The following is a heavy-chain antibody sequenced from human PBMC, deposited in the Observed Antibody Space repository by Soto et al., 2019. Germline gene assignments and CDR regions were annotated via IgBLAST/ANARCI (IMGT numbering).Heavy chain of an antibody. CDR3: ARGSTDSYPGSRIFDF. D-gene: IGHD3-10*01. J-gene: IGHJ4*02. Sequence: GGSLRLSCVASGLTFGSRAMSWVRQAPGEGLQWVSTITDTGGDAKYADSVRGRFVISRDNSKKTLYLQMTSLTAEDSAMYFCARGSTDSYPGSRIFDFWGRGTLVTVSS. V-gene: IGHV3-23*01. CDR2: ITDTGGDA. CDR1: GLTFGSRA.